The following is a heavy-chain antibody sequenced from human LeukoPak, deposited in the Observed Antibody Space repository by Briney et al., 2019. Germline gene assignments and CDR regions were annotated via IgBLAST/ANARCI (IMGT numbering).Heavy chain of an antibody. V-gene: IGHV1-3*01. CDR3: ARSEGDYGDYGFFVY. CDR1: GYTFTSYV. CDR2: INAGTSKT. J-gene: IGHJ4*02. Sequence: ASVKVSCKASGYTFTSYVIHWVRQAPGQRPEWMGWINAGTSKTKYSQKFQGRVTITRDTSASTVYMELSSLRSEDTAIYYCARSEGDYGDYGFFVYWAREPWSPSPQ. D-gene: IGHD4-17*01.